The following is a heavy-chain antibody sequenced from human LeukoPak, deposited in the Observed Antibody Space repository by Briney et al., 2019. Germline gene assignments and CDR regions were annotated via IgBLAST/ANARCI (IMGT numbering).Heavy chain of an antibody. CDR2: ISYDGSNK. CDR3: AKGRGTTVTAAANY. V-gene: IGHV3-30-3*01. CDR1: GFTFSSYA. D-gene: IGHD4-17*01. Sequence: GGSLRLSCAASGFTFSSYAMHWVRQAPGKGLEWVAVISYDGSNKYYADSVKGRFTISRDNSKSTLFLQCNSLRADDTAVYYCAKGRGTTVTAAANYWGQGTLVTVSS. J-gene: IGHJ4*02.